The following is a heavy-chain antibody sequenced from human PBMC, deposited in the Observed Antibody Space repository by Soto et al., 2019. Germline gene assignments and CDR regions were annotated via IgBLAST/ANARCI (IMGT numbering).Heavy chain of an antibody. CDR3: AKETKYSSSWYDY. D-gene: IGHD6-13*01. V-gene: IGHV3-23*01. Sequence: GVSLSLSCAASGLPFSSHAMSWVRHAPGKGLEWVSAISGSGGSTYYADSVKGRFTITRDNSKNTLYLQMNSLRDEDTAVYYCAKETKYSSSWYDYWGQGTLVTVSS. CDR2: ISGSGGST. CDR1: GLPFSSHA. J-gene: IGHJ4*02.